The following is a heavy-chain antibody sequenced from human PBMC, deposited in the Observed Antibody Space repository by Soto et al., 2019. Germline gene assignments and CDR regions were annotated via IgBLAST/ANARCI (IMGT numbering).Heavy chain of an antibody. J-gene: IGHJ6*02. V-gene: IGHV2-5*02. CDR3: AHVLVVVANYGMDV. Sequence: QITLKESGPTLVKPTQTRTLTCTFSGFSLSTSGVGVGWIRQPPGKALEWLALIYWDDDKRYSPSLTSRLTITKDNSKNQVVLTMTNMDPVDTATYYCAHVLVVVANYGMDVWGQGTTVTVSS. CDR2: IYWDDDK. CDR1: GFSLSTSGVG. D-gene: IGHD2-15*01.